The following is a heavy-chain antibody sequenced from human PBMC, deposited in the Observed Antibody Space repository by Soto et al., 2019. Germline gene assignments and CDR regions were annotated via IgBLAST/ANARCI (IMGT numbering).Heavy chain of an antibody. J-gene: IGHJ6*02. Sequence: QVQLQESGPGLVKPSQTLSLTCTVSGGSINSDDSYWSWLRQPPGRGLEWIGYIYDSETTYYNPSLKSRVTISVATSKNQFSLKLNSETAADTAVYYCARDRQSEIVAMLASNGMDVWGQGTTVIVSS. D-gene: IGHD5-12*01. CDR3: ARDRQSEIVAMLASNGMDV. CDR1: GGSINSDDSY. V-gene: IGHV4-30-4*01. CDR2: IYDSETT.